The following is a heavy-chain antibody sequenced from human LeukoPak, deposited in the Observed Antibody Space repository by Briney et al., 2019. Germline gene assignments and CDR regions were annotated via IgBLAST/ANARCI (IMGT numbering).Heavy chain of an antibody. J-gene: IGHJ3*02. CDR3: AREPTVIDAFDI. V-gene: IGHV1-46*01. Sequence: EASVKVSCKASGYTFTSYYMHWVRQAPGQGLEWMGIINPSGGSTSYAQKFQGRVTMTRDMSTSTVYMELSSLRSEDTAVYYCAREPTVIDAFDIWGQGTVVTVSS. CDR2: INPSGGST. D-gene: IGHD4-17*01. CDR1: GYTFTSYY.